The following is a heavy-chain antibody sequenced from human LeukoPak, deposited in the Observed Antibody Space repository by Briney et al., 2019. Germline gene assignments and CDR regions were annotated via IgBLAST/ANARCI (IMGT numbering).Heavy chain of an antibody. Sequence: GASVKVSCKASGYTFTSYDINWVRQATGQGLEWMGWMNPNSGNTGYAQKFQGRVTMTRNTSISTAYMELSSLRSEDTAVYYCARVHQDYSEPRYYGMDVWGQGTTVTVSS. V-gene: IGHV1-8*01. CDR1: GYTFTSYD. CDR2: MNPNSGNT. D-gene: IGHD2-15*01. J-gene: IGHJ6*02. CDR3: ARVHQDYSEPRYYGMDV.